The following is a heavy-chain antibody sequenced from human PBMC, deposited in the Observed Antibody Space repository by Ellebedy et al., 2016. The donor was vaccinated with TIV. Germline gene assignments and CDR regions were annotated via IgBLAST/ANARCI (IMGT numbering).Heavy chain of an antibody. Sequence: GGSLRLXXAASGFTFSSSSMNWVRQAPGKGLEWVSVIYSGGTTNYADSVKGRFTISRDNSKNTLHLQMNSLRAEDTAVYYCASGPPPYDIQTLGWFDPWGQGTLVTVSS. D-gene: IGHD3-9*01. CDR2: IYSGGTT. J-gene: IGHJ5*02. V-gene: IGHV3-66*01. CDR3: ASGPPPYDIQTLGWFDP. CDR1: GFTFSSSS.